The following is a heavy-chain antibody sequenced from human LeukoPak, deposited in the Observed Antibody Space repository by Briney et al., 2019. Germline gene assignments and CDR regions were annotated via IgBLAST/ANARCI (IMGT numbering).Heavy chain of an antibody. CDR1: GFTFSRSW. V-gene: IGHV3-7*05. CDR3: ARDAGYDRFDY. J-gene: IGHJ4*02. Sequence: GGSLRLSCADSGFTFSRSWMTWVRQAPGKGLEWVANINEDGSAQNYVDSVKGRFTISRDNPKSTLYLEMNNLRAEDTAVYYCARDAGYDRFDYWGQGTLVTVSS. D-gene: IGHD3-22*01. CDR2: INEDGSAQ.